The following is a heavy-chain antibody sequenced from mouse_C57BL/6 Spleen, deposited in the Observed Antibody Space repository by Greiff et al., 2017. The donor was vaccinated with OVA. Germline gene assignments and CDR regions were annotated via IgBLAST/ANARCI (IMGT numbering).Heavy chain of an antibody. CDR2: INPGSGGT. CDR1: GYAFTNYL. Sequence: QVQLQQSGAELVRPGTSVKVSCKASGYAFTNYLIEWVKQRPGQGLEWIGVINPGSGGTNYNEKFKGKATLTADKSSSTAYMQLSSLTSEDSAVYFCARWGTTVVGFDYWGQGTTLTVSS. D-gene: IGHD1-1*01. CDR3: ARWGTTVVGFDY. V-gene: IGHV1-54*01. J-gene: IGHJ2*01.